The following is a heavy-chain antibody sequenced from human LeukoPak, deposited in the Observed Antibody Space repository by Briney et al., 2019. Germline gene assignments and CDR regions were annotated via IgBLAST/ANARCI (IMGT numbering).Heavy chain of an antibody. V-gene: IGHV5-51*01. D-gene: IGHD3-10*01. Sequence: GESLKISCKGSGYSFTSYWIGWVRQIPGKGLEWMGIIYPGDSDTRYSPSFQGQVTISADKSISTAYLQWSSLKASDTAMYYCARSDYYGSGSYYLFGYWGQGTLVTVSS. CDR2: IYPGDSDT. CDR1: GYSFTSYW. CDR3: ARSDYYGSGSYYLFGY. J-gene: IGHJ4*02.